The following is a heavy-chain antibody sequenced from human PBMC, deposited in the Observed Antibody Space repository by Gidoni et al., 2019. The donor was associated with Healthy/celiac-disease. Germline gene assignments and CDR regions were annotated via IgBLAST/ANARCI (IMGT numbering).Heavy chain of an antibody. CDR3: ARDAFLLWFGEDFDY. D-gene: IGHD3-10*01. V-gene: IGHV4-39*07. CDR2: IYYSGST. Sequence: QLQLQESGPGLVKPSETLSLTCTVSGGSISSSSYYWGWIRQPPGKGLEWIGSIYYSGSTYYNPSLKSRVTISVDTSKNQFSLKLSSVTAADTAVYYCARDAFLLWFGEDFDYWGQGTLVTVSS. CDR1: GGSISSSSYY. J-gene: IGHJ4*02.